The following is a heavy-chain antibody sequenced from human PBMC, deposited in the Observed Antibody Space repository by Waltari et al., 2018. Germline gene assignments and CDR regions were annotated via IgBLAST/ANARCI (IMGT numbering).Heavy chain of an antibody. CDR2: IYSGGST. V-gene: IGHV3-23*03. J-gene: IGHJ3*02. D-gene: IGHD1-26*01. CDR3: AKVGANAFDI. Sequence: EVQLVESGGGLVQPGRSLRLSCTASEFTFGAYARGWVRQAPGKGLEWVSVIYSGGSTYYADSVKGRFTISRDNSKNTLYLQMNSLRAEDTAVYYCAKVGANAFDIWGQGTMVTVSS. CDR1: EFTFGAYA.